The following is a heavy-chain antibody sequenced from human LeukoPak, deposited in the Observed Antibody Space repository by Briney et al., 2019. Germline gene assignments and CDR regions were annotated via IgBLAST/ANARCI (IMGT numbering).Heavy chain of an antibody. D-gene: IGHD1-7*01. V-gene: IGHV1-69*05. Sequence: ASVKVSCTASAGTLTCHAFSWVRQAPGEGFEWMGGIIPLFGPAIYAQNFQGRVTITTDESTSTGYMELRSLRSEDTAVYYCVRGEGTSPIYYWGQGTLVTVSS. CDR2: IIPLFGPA. CDR1: AGTLTCHA. CDR3: VRGEGTSPIYY. J-gene: IGHJ4*02.